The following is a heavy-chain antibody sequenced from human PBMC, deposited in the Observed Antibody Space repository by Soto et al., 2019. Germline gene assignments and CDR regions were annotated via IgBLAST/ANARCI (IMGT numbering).Heavy chain of an antibody. J-gene: IGHJ4*02. V-gene: IGHV3-23*01. CDR3: AKQPLKVPLRFDY. CDR1: GFTFSTYA. CDR2: ISSSSGST. D-gene: IGHD6-25*01. Sequence: EVQLLESGGGLVQPGGSLRLSCAASGFTFSTYAMAWVRQAPGKGLEWVSSISSSSGSTFYADSVKGRFTISRDNSENTLSLQMNSLRAEDTAGYYCAKQPLKVPLRFDYWGQGTLVTVSS.